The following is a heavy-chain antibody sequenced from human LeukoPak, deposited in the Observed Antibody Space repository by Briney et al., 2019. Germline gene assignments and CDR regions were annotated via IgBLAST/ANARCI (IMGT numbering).Heavy chain of an antibody. J-gene: IGHJ4*02. V-gene: IGHV1-2*02. Sequence: ASVKVSCKASGYTFTDYFMHWVRQAPGQGLEWMGWINPNSGGTNSAQKFQGRVTMTRNTSISTAYMELSSLRSEDTAVYYCARGDWVPEYWGQGTLVTVSS. CDR2: INPNSGGT. CDR1: GYTFTDYF. CDR3: ARGDWVPEY. D-gene: IGHD3-9*01.